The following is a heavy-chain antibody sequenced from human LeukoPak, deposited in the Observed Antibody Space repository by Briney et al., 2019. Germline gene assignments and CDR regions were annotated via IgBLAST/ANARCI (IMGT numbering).Heavy chain of an antibody. D-gene: IGHD6-19*01. CDR3: AIAPSYSSAWYYYGMDV. J-gene: IGHJ6*02. CDR1: RFTFDSYA. CDR2: INGNGYIT. V-gene: IGHV3-23*01. Sequence: GGSLRLSCAASRFTFDSYAVNWVRQAPGKGLEWVSGINGNGYITYYVDSVKGRFTISRDNSKNTLYLQMNSLRVEDTAVYYCAIAPSYSSAWYYYGMDVWGHGTTVTVFS.